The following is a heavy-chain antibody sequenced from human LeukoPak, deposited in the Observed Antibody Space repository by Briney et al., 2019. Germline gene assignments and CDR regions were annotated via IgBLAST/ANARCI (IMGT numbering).Heavy chain of an antibody. J-gene: IGHJ4*02. V-gene: IGHV4-39*07. CDR2: IYYSGST. CDR3: ARSQSGSYFWNY. D-gene: IGHD1-26*01. Sequence: PSETLSLTCTVSGGSISSSSYYWGWIRQPPGKGLEWIGSIYYSGSTYYNPSLKSRVTISVDTSKDQFSLKLSSVTAADTAVYYCARSQSGSYFWNYWGQGTLVTVSS. CDR1: GGSISSSSYY.